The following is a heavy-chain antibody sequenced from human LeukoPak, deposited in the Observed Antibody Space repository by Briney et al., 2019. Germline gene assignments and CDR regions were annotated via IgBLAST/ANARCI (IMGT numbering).Heavy chain of an antibody. J-gene: IGHJ3*02. CDR2: IYPSDSDN. D-gene: IGHD6-13*01. V-gene: IGHV5-51*01. Sequence: GESLKISCMGSGYSFTSYWIGWVRQMPGKGLEWMGIIYPSDSDNRYSPSFQGQVTISADKSISTAYLQWSSLKASDTAMYYCARLSSSSLNAFDIWGQGTMVTVSS. CDR3: ARLSSSSLNAFDI. CDR1: GYSFTSYW.